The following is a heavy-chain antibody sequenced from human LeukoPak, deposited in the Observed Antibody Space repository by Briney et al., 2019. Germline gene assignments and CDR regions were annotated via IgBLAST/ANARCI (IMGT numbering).Heavy chain of an antibody. CDR1: GGSISSYY. J-gene: IGHJ5*02. CDR2: IYTSWST. D-gene: IGHD2-2*01. CDR3: ARDMVPYCSSTSCYWAYNWFDP. V-gene: IGHV4-4*07. Sequence: SDTLTLTCTVSGGSISSYYWRWIRQPAGKGLEGIGRIYTSWSTNYNPSLKSRVTMSVDTSKNQFSLKLSSVTAADTAVYYCARDMVPYCSSTSCYWAYNWFDPWGQGTLVTVSS.